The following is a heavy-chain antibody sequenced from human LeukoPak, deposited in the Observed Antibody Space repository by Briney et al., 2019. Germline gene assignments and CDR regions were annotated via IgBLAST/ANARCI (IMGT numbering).Heavy chain of an antibody. D-gene: IGHD1-26*01. Sequence: ASVKVSCKASGYTFENYGITWVRQAPGQGLEWMGWISGYNGNTDYAEKLQGRVTMTTDTSTSTAYMALRSLRSDDTAVYYCARTTAGATEGAFDIWGQGTMVTVSS. CDR1: GYTFENYG. CDR3: ARTTAGATEGAFDI. J-gene: IGHJ3*02. CDR2: ISGYNGNT. V-gene: IGHV1-18*01.